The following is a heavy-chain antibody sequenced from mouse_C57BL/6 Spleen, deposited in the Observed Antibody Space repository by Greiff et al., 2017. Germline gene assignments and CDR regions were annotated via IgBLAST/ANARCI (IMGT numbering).Heavy chain of an antibody. V-gene: IGHV2-2*02. J-gene: IGHJ4*01. CDR2: IWSGGST. Sequence: QVQLQESGPGLVQPSQSLSITCTVSGFSLTSYGVHWVRQSPGKGLEWLGVIWSGGSTDSNAAFISRLSISKDNSKSQVFFKMNSLQANDTAIYYCARNRLRYAMDYWGQGTSVTVSS. CDR1: GFSLTSYG. D-gene: IGHD1-1*01. CDR3: ARNRLRYAMDY.